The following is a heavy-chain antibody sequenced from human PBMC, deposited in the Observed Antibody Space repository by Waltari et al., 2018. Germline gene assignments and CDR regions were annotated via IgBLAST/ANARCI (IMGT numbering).Heavy chain of an antibody. CDR3: ASDTGALWMDV. CDR2: INPSGGST. D-gene: IGHD2-21*01. J-gene: IGHJ6*02. Sequence: QVQLVQSGAEVKKPGASVKISCKTSEYTFTSSYVHWVRQAPGQGLEWMGIINPSGGSTIYARKFQGRVTMTRDTSTSTVYMELSSLRSEDPAVYYCASDTGALWMDVWGQGTTVTVSS. V-gene: IGHV1-46*01. CDR1: EYTFTSSY.